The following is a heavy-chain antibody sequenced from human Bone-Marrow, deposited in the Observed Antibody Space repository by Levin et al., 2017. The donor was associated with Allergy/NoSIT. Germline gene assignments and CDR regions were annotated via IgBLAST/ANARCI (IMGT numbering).Heavy chain of an antibody. CDR2: IYPSVDTS. CDR3: AREFEGGYFDY. D-gene: IGHD3-16*01. J-gene: IGHJ4*02. Sequence: ASVKVSCKASGYTFTSYYIQWVRQAPGQGLEWMGVIYPSVDTSSFPQRFRGRITITRDTSTSTVYMELSGLRSEDTAVYYCAREFEGGYFDYWGQGTLVTVSS. CDR1: GYTFTSYY. V-gene: IGHV1-46*01.